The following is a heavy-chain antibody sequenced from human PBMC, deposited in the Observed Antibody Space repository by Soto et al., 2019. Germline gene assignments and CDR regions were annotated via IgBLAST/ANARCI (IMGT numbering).Heavy chain of an antibody. CDR3: SKAEKYCRGGRCYRYYYYVMDV. CDR2: ISYDGSNK. Sequence: QVQLVESGGGVVQPGRSLRLSCAASGFTFNNYGMHWVRQAPGKGLEWVAVISYDGSNKYYADSVKGRFTISRDNSKNTVYLEMNSLRAEDTAVYYCSKAEKYCRGGRCYRYYYYVMDVWCQGPTVTVSS. V-gene: IGHV3-30*18. D-gene: IGHD2-15*01. CDR1: GFTFNNYG. J-gene: IGHJ6*02.